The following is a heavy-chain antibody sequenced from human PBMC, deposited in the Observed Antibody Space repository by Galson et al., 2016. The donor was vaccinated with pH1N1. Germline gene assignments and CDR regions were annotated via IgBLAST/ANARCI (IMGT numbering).Heavy chain of an antibody. J-gene: IGHJ4*02. CDR3: AKETLPGYYDY. D-gene: IGHD3-22*01. CDR1: GYMFSTYG. Sequence: SVKVSCKASGYMFSTYGINWVRKAPGRGPEWMGRISGYNGNTIYAQKFQARISMTIDKSTSTVYMDLRSLRFDDTAVYYCAKETLPGYYDYWGQGTLVTVS. CDR2: ISGYNGNT. V-gene: IGHV1-18*01.